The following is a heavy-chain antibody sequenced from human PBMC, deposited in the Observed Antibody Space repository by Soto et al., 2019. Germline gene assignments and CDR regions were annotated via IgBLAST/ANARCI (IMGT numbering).Heavy chain of an antibody. CDR1: GGSISSGGYY. Sequence: SETLSLTCTVSGGSISSGGYYWSWIRQHPGKGLEWIGYIYYSGSTYYNPSLKSRVTISVDTSKNQFSLKLSSVTAADTAVYYCARENSDCSGGSCYDNWFDPWGQGTLVTVSS. CDR2: IYYSGST. V-gene: IGHV4-31*03. CDR3: ARENSDCSGGSCYDNWFDP. J-gene: IGHJ5*02. D-gene: IGHD2-15*01.